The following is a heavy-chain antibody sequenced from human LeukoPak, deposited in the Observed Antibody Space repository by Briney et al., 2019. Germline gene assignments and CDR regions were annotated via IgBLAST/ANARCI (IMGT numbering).Heavy chain of an antibody. D-gene: IGHD2-2*01. CDR1: GYTFTCYY. CDR2: INPNSGGT. V-gene: IGHV1-2*02. CDR3: AREGCSSTSCYPYYYYYIDV. J-gene: IGHJ6*03. Sequence: ASVKVSCKASGYTFTCYYMHWLRQAPGQGLDWMGWINPNSGGTNYAQKFQGRVNMTRDTSISTAYMELSRLRSDDTAVYYCAREGCSSTSCYPYYYYYIDVWGKGTTVTVSS.